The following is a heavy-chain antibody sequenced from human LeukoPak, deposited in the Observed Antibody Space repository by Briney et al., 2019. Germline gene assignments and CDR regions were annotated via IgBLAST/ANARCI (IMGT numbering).Heavy chain of an antibody. D-gene: IGHD5-18*01. V-gene: IGHV3-21*01. CDR2: ISSGSTYI. CDR3: AREPTAMIL. J-gene: IGHJ4*02. Sequence: GGSLRLSCAASGFTFSTYSMNWVRQTPGKGLEWVSSISSGSTYIYYADSVKGRFTISRDNAKNSLYLQMNSLRVEDTAVYYCAREPTAMILWGQGTLVTVSS. CDR1: GFTFSTYS.